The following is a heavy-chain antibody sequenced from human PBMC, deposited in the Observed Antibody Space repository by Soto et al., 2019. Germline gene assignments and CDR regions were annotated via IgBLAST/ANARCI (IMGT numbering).Heavy chain of an antibody. CDR2: IKQDGSEK. CDR1: GFIFSNYY. V-gene: IGHV3-7*01. J-gene: IGHJ6*02. CDR3: ASVGEARARDITSGHKVYYFYGMDV. D-gene: IGHD2-15*01. Sequence: EVQVVESGGGLVQPGGSLRLSCAASGFIFSNYYMTWVRQGPGKGLEWVANIKQDGSEKYYADSVKGRFTLTRDHAKDSLSLQMNRRRFEDTAVYYFASVGEARARDITSGHKVYYFYGMDVWGQGDTVIVSS.